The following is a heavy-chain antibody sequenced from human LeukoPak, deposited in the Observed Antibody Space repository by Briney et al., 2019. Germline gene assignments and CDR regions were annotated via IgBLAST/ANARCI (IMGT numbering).Heavy chain of an antibody. J-gene: IGHJ4*02. Sequence: GGSLRLSCAASGFTFSSYWMSWVRQAPGKGLEWVSYISSSSSTIYYADSVKGRFTISRDNAKNSLYLQMNSLRAEDTAVYYCARSGYDLLVDYWGQGTLVTVSS. CDR1: GFTFSSYW. CDR2: ISSSSSTI. CDR3: ARSGYDLLVDY. V-gene: IGHV3-48*01. D-gene: IGHD5-12*01.